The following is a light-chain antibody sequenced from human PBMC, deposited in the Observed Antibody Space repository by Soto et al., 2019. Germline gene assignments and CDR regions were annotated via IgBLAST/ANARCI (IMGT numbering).Light chain of an antibody. J-gene: IGLJ1*01. CDR1: SSDVGGYNY. Sequence: QSALTQPASVSGSPGQSITIFCTGTSSDVGGYNYVSWYQQHPGSAPKLMIYDVSSRPSGVSNRFSGSKSGNTASLTISGLQAEDEADYYCSSYTSSFKLAVFGSGTKVPVL. V-gene: IGLV2-14*03. CDR3: SSYTSSFKLAV. CDR2: DVS.